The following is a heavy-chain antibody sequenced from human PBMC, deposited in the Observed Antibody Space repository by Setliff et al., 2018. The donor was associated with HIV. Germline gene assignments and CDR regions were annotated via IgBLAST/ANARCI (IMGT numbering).Heavy chain of an antibody. CDR1: GYTFTAFY. CDR3: AKDRVSGWNNWFDP. Sequence: ASVKVSCKTSGYTFTAFYIHWVRQAPGQGLEWLGVINPSDGFTTRAQKFQGRLTMTRDTSTSTVHMDLSSLRPEDTAIYYCAKDRVSGWNNWFDPWGQGTLVTVSS. V-gene: IGHV1-46*01. D-gene: IGHD6-19*01. J-gene: IGHJ5*02. CDR2: INPSDGFT.